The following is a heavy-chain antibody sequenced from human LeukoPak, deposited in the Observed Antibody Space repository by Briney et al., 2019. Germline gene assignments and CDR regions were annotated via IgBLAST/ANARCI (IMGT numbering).Heavy chain of an antibody. CDR2: ISAYNGNT. D-gene: IGHD2-15*01. V-gene: IGHV1-18*01. Sequence: ASVKVSCKDSGYTFTSYGISWVRQAPGQGLEWMGWISAYNGNTNYAQKLQGRVTMTTDTSTSTAYMELRSLRSDDTAVYYCAIPTLSRYCSGGSCYEHWGQGTLVTVSS. J-gene: IGHJ1*01. CDR1: GYTFTSYG. CDR3: AIPTLSRYCSGGSCYEH.